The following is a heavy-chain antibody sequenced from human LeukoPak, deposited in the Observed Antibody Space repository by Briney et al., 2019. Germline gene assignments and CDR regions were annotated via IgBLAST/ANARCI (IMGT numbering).Heavy chain of an antibody. CDR3: ARDGEDIVVVTAIPNYFDY. CDR2: ISSSSSTI. CDR1: GFTFSSYS. Sequence: GGSLRLSCAASGFTFSSYSMNWVRQAPGKGLEWVSYISSSSSTIYYADSVKGRFTISRDNAKNSLYLQMNSLRAEDTAVYYCARDGEDIVVVTAIPNYFDYWGQGTLVTVSS. J-gene: IGHJ4*02. D-gene: IGHD2-21*02. V-gene: IGHV3-48*01.